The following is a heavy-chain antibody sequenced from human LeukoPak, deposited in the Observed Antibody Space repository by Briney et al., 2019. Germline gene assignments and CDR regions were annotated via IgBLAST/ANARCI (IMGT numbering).Heavy chain of an antibody. CDR2: INPSGGST. V-gene: IGHV1-46*01. CDR1: GYTFTSYY. D-gene: IGHD1-26*01. CDR3: AAELYSGTYGRCCSFAF. J-gene: IGHJ4*02. Sequence: ASVKVSCKASGYTFTSYYMHWVRQAPGQGLEWMGIINPSGGSTSYAQKFQGRVTMTRDMSTNTAYMELSSLRSEDTAVYYCAAELYSGTYGRCCSFAFWGQGTPVTVSS.